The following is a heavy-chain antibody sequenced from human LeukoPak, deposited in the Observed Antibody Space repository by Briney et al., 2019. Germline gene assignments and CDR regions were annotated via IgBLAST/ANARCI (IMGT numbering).Heavy chain of an antibody. CDR2: IYYTGST. CDR1: GGSISSHY. D-gene: IGHD5-18*01. J-gene: IGHJ2*01. V-gene: IGHV4-59*08. Sequence: SETLSLTCTVSGGSISSHYWTWIRRPPGKGLEWSGVIYYTGSTNYNPSLKSRVTISIDTSKDQFSLKLTSVTAADTAVYYCARQDTAMVRGIHWYFDLWGRGTLVTVSS. CDR3: ARQDTAMVRGIHWYFDL.